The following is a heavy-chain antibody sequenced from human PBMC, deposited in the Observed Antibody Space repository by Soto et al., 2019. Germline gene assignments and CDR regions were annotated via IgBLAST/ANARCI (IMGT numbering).Heavy chain of an antibody. Sequence: QVQLEQSGAEVKQPGSSVRVSCKASGGTFSNSAISWVRQAPGQGLEWMGGIMPIFRTPDYAQKFQGRVTISADESTSKANREWNGLRSDETAVYYWARKKERLQLGGNYYSILDVWGQGTTVTVSS. CDR1: GGTFSNSA. J-gene: IGHJ6*02. V-gene: IGHV1-69*12. CDR2: IMPIFRTP. D-gene: IGHD6-25*01. CDR3: ARKKERLQLGGNYYSILDV.